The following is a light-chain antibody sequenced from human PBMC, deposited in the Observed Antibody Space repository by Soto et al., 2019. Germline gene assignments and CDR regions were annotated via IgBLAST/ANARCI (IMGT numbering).Light chain of an antibody. Sequence: AIRMTHSPSSLSASTGDGVTITSRASQGISSYLAWYQQKPGKAPNLLIYDASTLQSGVPSRFSGSGSGTEFTLTISRLQPDDFATYYCQQYNVYSPTFGQGTKVDNK. J-gene: IGKJ1*01. CDR1: QGISSY. CDR3: QQYNVYSPT. CDR2: DAS. V-gene: IGKV1-8*01.